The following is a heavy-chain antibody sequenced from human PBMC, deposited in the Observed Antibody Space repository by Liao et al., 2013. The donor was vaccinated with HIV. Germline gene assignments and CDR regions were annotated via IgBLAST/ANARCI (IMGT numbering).Heavy chain of an antibody. Sequence: QVQLQESGPGLVKPSETLSLTCAVSGASIYSYYWGWIRQPAGRGLEWIGRIQTSGGTKYNPSPKSRVIMSLDTSNNQFSLKLSSVTAADTAVYYCARIVATIHHYYYMDVWGKGTTVTVSS. V-gene: IGHV4-4*07. J-gene: IGHJ6*03. D-gene: IGHD5-12*01. CDR3: ARIVATIHHYYYMDV. CDR1: GASIYSYY. CDR2: IQTSGGT.